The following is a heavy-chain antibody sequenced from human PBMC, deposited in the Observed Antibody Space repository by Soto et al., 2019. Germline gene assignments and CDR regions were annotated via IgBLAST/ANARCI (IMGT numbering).Heavy chain of an antibody. V-gene: IGHV1-69*01. J-gene: IGHJ6*02. CDR1: GGIFTNNA. Sequence: QVQVVQSGAEVKKPGSSVKVSCKVSGGIFTNNAISWVQQAPGQGLEWLGGVIPLFDTAYYAQIFRGRLRIPADGATTTAYMELSGLTSADTAVYFCATGGHNDGYNFYHGMDVWGQGTTVTVS. CDR3: ATGGHNDGYNFYHGMDV. CDR2: VIPLFDTA. D-gene: IGHD5-18*01.